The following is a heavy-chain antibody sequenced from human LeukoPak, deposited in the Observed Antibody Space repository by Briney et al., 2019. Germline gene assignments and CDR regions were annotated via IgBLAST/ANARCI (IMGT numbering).Heavy chain of an antibody. Sequence: SVKVSCKASGYTFTSYAISWVRQAPGRGLEWMGGIIPIFGTANYAQKFQGRVTITADESTSTAYMELSSLRSEDTAVYYCARAPYGGNSFFDYWGQGTLVTVSS. V-gene: IGHV1-69*13. D-gene: IGHD4-23*01. J-gene: IGHJ4*02. CDR3: ARAPYGGNSFFDY. CDR1: GYTFTSYA. CDR2: IIPIFGTA.